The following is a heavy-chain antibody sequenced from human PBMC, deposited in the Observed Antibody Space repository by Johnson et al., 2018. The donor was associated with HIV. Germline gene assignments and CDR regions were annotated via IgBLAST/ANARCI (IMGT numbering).Heavy chain of an antibody. CDR1: GFTFSSYA. Sequence: QLVESGGGVVQPGRSLRLSCAASGFTFSSYAMHWVRQAPGKGLEWVAVISYDGSNKYYADSVKGRFTISRDNSKNTLYLQMNSLRAEDTAVYYCAKSSRVSTTFDAFDIWGQGTMVTVSS. D-gene: IGHD1-26*01. V-gene: IGHV3-30-3*02. CDR2: ISYDGSNK. CDR3: AKSSRVSTTFDAFDI. J-gene: IGHJ3*02.